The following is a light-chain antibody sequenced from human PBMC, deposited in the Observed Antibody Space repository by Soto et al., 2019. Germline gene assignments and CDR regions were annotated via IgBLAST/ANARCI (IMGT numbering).Light chain of an antibody. Sequence: DIVMTQSPDSLAVSLGERATINCWSSQSVLYNSNSKNYLAWYQQKPGQPPKLLIYWASTRESGVPDRFSGSGSGTDFTLTISSLQAEDVAVYYCQQYYRSPLTFGGGTKVEIK. CDR3: QQYYRSPLT. V-gene: IGKV4-1*01. CDR1: QSVLYNSNSKNY. CDR2: WAS. J-gene: IGKJ4*01.